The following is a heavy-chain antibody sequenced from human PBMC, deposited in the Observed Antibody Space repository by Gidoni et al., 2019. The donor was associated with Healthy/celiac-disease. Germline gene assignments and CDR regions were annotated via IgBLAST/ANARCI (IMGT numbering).Heavy chain of an antibody. D-gene: IGHD6-13*01. CDR2: IYYSWST. Sequence: QVQLQESGPGLVKPSQTLSLTCTVSGGSISSGDYYWSWIRQPPGKGLEWIGYIYYSWSTYYNPSLKSRVTISVDTSKNQFSLKLSSVTAADTAVYYCARDVRIAAAGTGYYYYYYGMDVWGQGTTVTVSS. V-gene: IGHV4-30-4*01. J-gene: IGHJ6*02. CDR3: ARDVRIAAAGTGYYYYYYGMDV. CDR1: GGSISSGDYY.